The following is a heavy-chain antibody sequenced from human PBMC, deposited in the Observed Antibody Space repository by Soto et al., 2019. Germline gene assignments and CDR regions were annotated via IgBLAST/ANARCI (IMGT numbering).Heavy chain of an antibody. J-gene: IGHJ5*02. CDR2: IYPGDSDT. CDR3: ARSRVYYDILTGYSTDYNWFDP. V-gene: IGHV5-51*01. D-gene: IGHD3-9*01. Sequence: PGESLKISCKGSGYSFTSYWIGWVRQMPGKGLEWMRIIYPGDSDTRYSPSFQGQVTISADKSISTAYLQWSSLKASDTAMYYCARSRVYYDILTGYSTDYNWFDPWGQGTLVTVSS. CDR1: GYSFTSYW.